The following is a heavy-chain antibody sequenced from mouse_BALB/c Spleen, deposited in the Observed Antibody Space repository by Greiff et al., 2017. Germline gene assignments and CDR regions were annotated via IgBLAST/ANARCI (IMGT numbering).Heavy chain of an antibody. J-gene: IGHJ2*01. CDR2: ISNGGGST. CDR1: GFTFSSYT. CDR3: ARRYDLYFDY. D-gene: IGHD2-14*01. V-gene: IGHV5-12-2*01. Sequence: EVKLQESGGGLVQPGGSLKLSCAASGFTFSSYTMSWVRQTPEKRLEWVAYISNGGGSTYYPDTVKGRFTITRDNAKNTLYLQMSSLKSEDTAMYYCARRYDLYFDYWGQGTTLTVSS.